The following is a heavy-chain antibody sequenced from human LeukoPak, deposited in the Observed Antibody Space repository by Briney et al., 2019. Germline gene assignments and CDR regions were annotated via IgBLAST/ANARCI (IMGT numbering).Heavy chain of an antibody. J-gene: IGHJ4*02. CDR3: ARDRGFFDY. Sequence: GGSLRLSCAASGFTFSSYAMSWVRQAPGKGLEWVANIKQDGSVKYYVDSVKGRFTISRDNAKNSLYLQMNSLRAEDTAVYYCARDRGFFDYWGQGTLVTVSS. V-gene: IGHV3-7*01. CDR1: GFTFSSYA. CDR2: IKQDGSVK.